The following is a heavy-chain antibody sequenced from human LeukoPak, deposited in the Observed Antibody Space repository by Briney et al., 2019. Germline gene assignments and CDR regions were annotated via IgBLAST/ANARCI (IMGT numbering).Heavy chain of an antibody. Sequence: GGSLRLSCAASGFTFSSYAMSWVRQAPGKGLEWVSAISGSGGSTYYADSVKGRFTISRDNSKNTLYLQMNSLRAEDTAVYYCAKGRRGSSTSCYYFDYWGQGTLVTVSS. CDR1: GFTFSSYA. CDR3: AKGRRGSSTSCYYFDY. D-gene: IGHD2-2*01. J-gene: IGHJ4*02. V-gene: IGHV3-23*01. CDR2: ISGSGGST.